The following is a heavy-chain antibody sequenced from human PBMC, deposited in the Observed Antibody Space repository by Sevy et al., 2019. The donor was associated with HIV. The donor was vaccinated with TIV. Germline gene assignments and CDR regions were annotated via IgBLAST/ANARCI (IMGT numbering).Heavy chain of an antibody. CDR2: LIGGGCRT. CDR1: GFPFSSYA. J-gene: IGHJ6*02. D-gene: IGHD2-8*02. CDR3: AKRRVQSGLAGGGANYGMDV. Sequence: GGSLRLSCAASGFPFSSYAMSWVRQAPGRGLEWVSTLIGGGCRTYYADSVTGRFIISRDNSRNTLYLQMNSLRAEDTAIYYSAKRRVQSGLAGGGANYGMDVCGRGTTVTVSS. V-gene: IGHV3-23*01.